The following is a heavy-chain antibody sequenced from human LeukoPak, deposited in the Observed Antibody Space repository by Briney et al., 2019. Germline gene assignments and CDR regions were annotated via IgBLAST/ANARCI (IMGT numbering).Heavy chain of an antibody. Sequence: GGSLRLSCAASGITFSSYAISWVRQAPGKGLEWVSIISASGHISNYAESVKGRFTTSRDNSKNTLYLQMNSLRVEDTAMYYCAREQLGIGLDYWGQGTLVTVSS. CDR2: ISASGHIS. CDR1: GITFSSYA. V-gene: IGHV3-23*01. D-gene: IGHD7-27*01. J-gene: IGHJ4*02. CDR3: AREQLGIGLDY.